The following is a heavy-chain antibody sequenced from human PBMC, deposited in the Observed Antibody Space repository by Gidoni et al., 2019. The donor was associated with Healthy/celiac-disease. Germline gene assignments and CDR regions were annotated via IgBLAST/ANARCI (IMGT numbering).Heavy chain of an antibody. CDR3: GKGGYSGYDRRFWIDY. D-gene: IGHD5-12*01. J-gene: IGHJ4*02. CDR2: FRGSGGRT. CDR1: GFTFSSYA. V-gene: IGHV3-23*01. Sequence: EVQLLESGGGLVQPGGSLRLSCAASGFTFSSYALSWVRQAPGKGLGWFSAFRGSGGRTSYADSVKGRLTISRANSKNTLFLQMTSLRAEETAVYYWGKGGYSGYDRRFWIDYWGQGTLFTVSS.